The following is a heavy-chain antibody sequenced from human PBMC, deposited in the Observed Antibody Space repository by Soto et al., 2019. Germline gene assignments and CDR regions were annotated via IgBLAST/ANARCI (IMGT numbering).Heavy chain of an antibody. CDR1: GGTFSSYA. V-gene: IGHV1-69*13. CDR2: IIPIFGTA. Sequence: SVKVSCKASGGTFSSYAISWVRQAPGQGLEWMGGIIPIFGTANYAQKFQGRVTITADESTSTAYMELSSLRSEDTAVYYCARPTRYYYDSSGQSAWFDPWGREPWSPSPQ. CDR3: ARPTRYYYDSSGQSAWFDP. D-gene: IGHD3-22*01. J-gene: IGHJ5*02.